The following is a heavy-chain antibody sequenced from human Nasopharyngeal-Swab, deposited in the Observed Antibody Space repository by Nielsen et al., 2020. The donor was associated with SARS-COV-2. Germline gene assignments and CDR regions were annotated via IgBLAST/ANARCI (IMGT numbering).Heavy chain of an antibody. V-gene: IGHV4-59*01. J-gene: IGHJ4*02. Sequence: SETLSLTCTVSGGSISSYYWSWIRQPPGKGLEWIGYIYYSGSTNYNPSLKSRVTISVDTSKNQFSLKLSSVTAADTAVYYCARDRRGGDGFDYWGQGTLVTVSP. CDR1: GGSISSYY. CDR3: ARDRRGGDGFDY. D-gene: IGHD2-21*02. CDR2: IYYSGST.